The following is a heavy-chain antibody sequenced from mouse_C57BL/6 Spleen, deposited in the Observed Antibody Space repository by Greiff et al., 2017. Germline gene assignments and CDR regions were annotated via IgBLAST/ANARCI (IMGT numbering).Heavy chain of an antibody. Sequence: EVKLVESEGGLVQPGSSMKLSCTASGFTFSDYYMAWVRQVPEKGLEWVANINYDGSSTYYLDSLKSRFIISRDNAKNILYLQMSSLKSEDTATYYCARESRAAVAGGYYFDYWGQGTTLTVSS. V-gene: IGHV5-16*01. CDR1: GFTFSDYY. CDR2: INYDGSST. J-gene: IGHJ2*01. CDR3: ARESRAAVAGGYYFDY. D-gene: IGHD1-1*01.